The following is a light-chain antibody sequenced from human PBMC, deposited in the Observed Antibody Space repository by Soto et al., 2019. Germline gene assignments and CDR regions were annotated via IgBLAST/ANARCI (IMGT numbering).Light chain of an antibody. CDR1: SNDLGSYNL. V-gene: IGLV2-14*02. Sequence: QSALTQPASVSGSPGQSITISCTGTSNDLGSYNLVSWYQQHPGKAPKLMIYEGSKRPSGVPDRVSASKSGTSASLAISGLRSEDEADYYCAAWDDRVSGYVFGTGTKVTVL. CDR2: EGS. CDR3: AAWDDRVSGYV. J-gene: IGLJ1*01.